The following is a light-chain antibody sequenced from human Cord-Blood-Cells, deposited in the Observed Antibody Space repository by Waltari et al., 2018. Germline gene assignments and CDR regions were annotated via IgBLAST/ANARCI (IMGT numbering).Light chain of an antibody. J-gene: IGKJ4*01. V-gene: IGKV3-11*01. CDR3: QQRSNWPLT. CDR1: QSVSSY. Sequence: EIVLTQSPATLSLSPGERDTLSCRASQSVSSYLAWYQQKPGQTPRLLIYDASNRATGIPPRFSGSVSGTDFTLTISSLEPEDFAVYYCQQRSNWPLTFGGGTKVEIK. CDR2: DAS.